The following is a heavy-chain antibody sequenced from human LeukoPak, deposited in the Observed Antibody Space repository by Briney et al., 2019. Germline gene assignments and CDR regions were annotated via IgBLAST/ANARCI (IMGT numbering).Heavy chain of an antibody. J-gene: IGHJ4*02. D-gene: IGHD3-22*01. CDR2: TNSDGSST. CDR3: ARTPYYYDSSGYYYDY. Sequence: GGSLRLSCEAPGFTFSSYWMHWVRQAPGKGLVWVSRTNSDGSSTSYADSVKGRFTISRDNAKNMLYLQMSSLRAEDTAVYYCARTPYYYDSSGYYYDYWGQGTLVTVSS. CDR1: GFTFSSYW. V-gene: IGHV3-74*01.